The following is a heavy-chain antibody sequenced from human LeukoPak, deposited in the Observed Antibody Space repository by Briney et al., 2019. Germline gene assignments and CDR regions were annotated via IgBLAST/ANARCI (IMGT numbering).Heavy chain of an antibody. CDR2: IYHSGST. D-gene: IGHD3-10*01. CDR1: GGSISSSSYY. CDR3: ALEEGTYYYGSGSRA. V-gene: IGHV4-39*07. Sequence: SETLSLTCTVSGGSISSSSYYWGWIRQPPGKGLEWIGSIYHSGSTNYNPSLKSRVTISVDTSKNQFSLKLSSVTAADTAVYYCALEEGTYYYGSGSRAWGQGTLVTVSS. J-gene: IGHJ4*02.